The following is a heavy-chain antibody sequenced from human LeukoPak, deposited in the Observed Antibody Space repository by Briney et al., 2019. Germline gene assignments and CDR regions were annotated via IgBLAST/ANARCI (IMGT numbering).Heavy chain of an antibody. Sequence: GGSLRLSCAASGFTFSSYEMNWVRQAPGKGLEWVSYISSSGSTIYYADSVKGRFTISRDNAKNSLYLQMNSLRAEDTAVYYCAKVPTGTSELDYWGQGTLVTVSS. V-gene: IGHV3-48*03. CDR2: ISSSGSTI. D-gene: IGHD1-1*01. J-gene: IGHJ4*02. CDR1: GFTFSSYE. CDR3: AKVPTGTSELDY.